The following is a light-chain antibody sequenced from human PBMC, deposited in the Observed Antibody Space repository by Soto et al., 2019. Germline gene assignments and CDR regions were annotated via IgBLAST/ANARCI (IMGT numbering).Light chain of an antibody. CDR2: GAC. V-gene: IGKV3-20*01. CDR3: QQYGSSPLT. CDR1: QSVSSSY. J-gene: IGKJ4*01. Sequence: IVLTQSPGTLSLSPGERATLSCRASQSVSSSYLAWYQQKPGQAPRLLIYGACSRATGIPDRFSGSGSGTDFTLTISRLEPEDFSVYYCQQYGSSPLTCGGGTKVEIK.